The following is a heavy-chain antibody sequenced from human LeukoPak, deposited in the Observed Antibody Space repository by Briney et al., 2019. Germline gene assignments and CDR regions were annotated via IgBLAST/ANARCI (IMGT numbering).Heavy chain of an antibody. CDR3: ASRYGDYGNWFDP. Sequence: PSGTLSLTCAVSGGSISSNNWWSWVRQPPGKGLEWIGEISHSGSSNYDPSLRSRVTISVDKSKNQFSLRLSSVTAADTAVYYCASRYGDYGNWFDPWGQGTLVTVSS. CDR2: ISHSGSS. V-gene: IGHV4-4*02. J-gene: IGHJ5*02. CDR1: GGSISSNNW. D-gene: IGHD4-17*01.